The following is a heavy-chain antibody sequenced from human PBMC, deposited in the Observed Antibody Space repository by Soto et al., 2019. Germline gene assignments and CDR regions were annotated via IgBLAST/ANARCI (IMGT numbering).Heavy chain of an antibody. D-gene: IGHD6-25*01. J-gene: IGHJ4*02. CDR3: AHRLGSRGSVDD. CDR2: IYWNDDK. V-gene: IGHV2-5*01. Sequence: TLVHPPQTLPLTCTFSGFSLTTQGVGLGWIRQPPGKAPEWLALIYWNDDKRYSPSLRSRLTITKGTSKNQVVLTMTDMDPVDTATYYCAHRLGSRGSVDDWGQGSLVTVSS. CDR1: GFSLTTQGVG.